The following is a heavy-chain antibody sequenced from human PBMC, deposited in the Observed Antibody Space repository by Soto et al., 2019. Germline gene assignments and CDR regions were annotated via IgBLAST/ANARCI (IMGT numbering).Heavy chain of an antibody. V-gene: IGHV4-39*01. CDR2: IYYSGST. Sequence: SETLSLTCTVSGGSISSSSYYWGWIRQPPGKGLEWIGSIYYSGSTYFNPSLKSRVTISVDTSKNQFSLKLSSVTAADTAVYYCARHVRPRAQSYSIGGLDYWGQGTLVTVSS. J-gene: IGHJ4*02. CDR3: ARHVRPRAQSYSIGGLDY. D-gene: IGHD6-13*01. CDR1: GGSISSSSYY.